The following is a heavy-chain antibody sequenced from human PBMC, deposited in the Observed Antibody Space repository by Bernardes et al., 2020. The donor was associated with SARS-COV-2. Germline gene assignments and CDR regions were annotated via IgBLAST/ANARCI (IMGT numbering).Heavy chain of an antibody. V-gene: IGHV1-69*13. CDR1: GGTFSNYA. D-gene: IGHD3-22*01. Sequence: SVKVSCKASGGTFSNYAISWVRQAPGQGLEWIGGIKPILGTANNAQKFEGRVTITADESTSTVYMELSSLRSEDTAVYYCARDRYSDSSADYYESEYWGKGTLVTVSS. CDR2: IKPILGTA. J-gene: IGHJ4*02. CDR3: ARDRYSDSSADYYESEY.